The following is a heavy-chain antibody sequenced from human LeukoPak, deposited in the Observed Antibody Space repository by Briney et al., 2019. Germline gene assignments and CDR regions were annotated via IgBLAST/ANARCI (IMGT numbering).Heavy chain of an antibody. J-gene: IGHJ5*02. V-gene: IGHV3-23*01. CDR2: ISASGGDT. D-gene: IGHD5-18*01. CDR1: GFTFSSYV. CDR3: AKDGYRNSYNWFDP. Sequence: GGSLRHSCAASGFTFSSYVRSWVRQAPGKGLEWVSTISASGGDTFYADSVKGRFTISRDNAKNTLYLQMHSLRAEDTAVYYCAKDGYRNSYNWFDPWGQGTLVTVSS.